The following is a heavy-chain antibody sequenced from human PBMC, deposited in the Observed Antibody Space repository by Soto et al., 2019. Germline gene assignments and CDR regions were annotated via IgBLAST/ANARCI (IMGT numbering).Heavy chain of an antibody. CDR2: IYYSGTT. Sequence: SETLSLTCTVSGGSINSGDYYWSWIRQPPGEGLEWIGCIYYSGTTYYNPSLKSRVTISVDTSKNQFSLKLSSVTAADTVLYYCARGFTYWYDSSGYFDYWGQGALVTVSS. V-gene: IGHV4-30-4*01. J-gene: IGHJ4*02. CDR1: GGSINSGDYY. D-gene: IGHD3-22*01. CDR3: ARGFTYWYDSSGYFDY.